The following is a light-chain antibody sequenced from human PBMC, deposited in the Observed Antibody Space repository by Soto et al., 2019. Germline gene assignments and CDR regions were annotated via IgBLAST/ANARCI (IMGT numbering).Light chain of an antibody. CDR3: QHYGTTPWT. CDR1: QSGCSRC. V-gene: IGKV3-20*01. Sequence: ETVLTQSPGTLSLSPGERVTLSCRASQSGCSRCLAWYQQKPGQSPRLLIYGASSRATGIPDRFSGSGSGTDFTLTISRLEPEDFAVYYCQHYGTTPWTFGQGTKVGIK. J-gene: IGKJ1*01. CDR2: GAS.